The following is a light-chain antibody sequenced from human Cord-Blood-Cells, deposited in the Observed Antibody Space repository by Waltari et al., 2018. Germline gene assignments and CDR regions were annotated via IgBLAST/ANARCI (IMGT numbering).Light chain of an antibody. Sequence: QSALTQPASVYGSPGQSLTIACPGTTSDAGGYNYVCWYKQPPGKAPKLMIYDVSNLPSGVSNRFSGSKSCNTASLTISGLHAEDETDYYCSSYTSSSTVVFGGGTKLTVL. J-gene: IGLJ2*01. CDR3: SSYTSSSTVV. CDR1: TSDAGGYNY. CDR2: DVS. V-gene: IGLV2-14*01.